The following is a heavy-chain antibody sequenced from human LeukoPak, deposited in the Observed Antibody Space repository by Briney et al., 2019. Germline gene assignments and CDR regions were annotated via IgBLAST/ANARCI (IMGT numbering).Heavy chain of an antibody. V-gene: IGHV1-69*05. Sequence: SVKVSCKASGGTFSSYAISWVRQAPGQGLEWMGGIIPIFGTANYAQKFQGRVTITTDESTSTAYMELSGLRSEDTAVYYCASNWSYRPGYYYYMDVWGKGTTVTVAS. CDR2: IIPIFGTA. CDR1: GGTFSSYA. CDR3: ASNWSYRPGYYYYMDV. J-gene: IGHJ6*03. D-gene: IGHD1-26*01.